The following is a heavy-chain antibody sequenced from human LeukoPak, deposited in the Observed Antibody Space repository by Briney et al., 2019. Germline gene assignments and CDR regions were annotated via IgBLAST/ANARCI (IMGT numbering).Heavy chain of an antibody. J-gene: IGHJ4*02. V-gene: IGHV4-59*01. CDR2: IYYTGST. CDR3: ARGRGDSSCTSFDY. D-gene: IGHD3-22*01. Sequence: SSETLSLTCTVSGGSISTYYWSWIRQPPGKGLEWIGYIYYTGSTTYNPSLRSRVAISIDTSKNQFSLRLNSVTAADTAVYYCARGRGDSSCTSFDYWGQGTLVTVSS. CDR1: GGSISTYY.